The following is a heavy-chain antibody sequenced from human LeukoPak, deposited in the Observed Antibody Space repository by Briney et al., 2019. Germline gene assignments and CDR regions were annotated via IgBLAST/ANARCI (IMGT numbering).Heavy chain of an antibody. CDR1: GGSISSGSYY. J-gene: IGHJ4*02. Sequence: SETLSLTCTVSGGSISSGSYYWSWIRQPAGKGLEWIGRIYTSGSTNYNPSLKSRVTISVDTSKNQFSLRLSSVTAADTAVYYCARQGYCSGGSCYPTSDYWGQGTLVTVSS. V-gene: IGHV4-61*02. CDR2: IYTSGST. D-gene: IGHD2-15*01. CDR3: ARQGYCSGGSCYPTSDY.